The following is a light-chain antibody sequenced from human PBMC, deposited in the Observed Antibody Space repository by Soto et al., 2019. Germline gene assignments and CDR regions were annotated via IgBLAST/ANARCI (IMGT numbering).Light chain of an antibody. Sequence: IVMTQSPVTLSVSPGERVTLSCRASETVSTNLAWFQQKPGQTPRLLIFGASTRATGIPTRFTGSGSETEFTLTIDSLQSEDLAVYYCQQYYNWPAYTFGQGTKLEI. CDR3: QQYYNWPAYT. CDR2: GAS. CDR1: ETVSTN. V-gene: IGKV3-15*01. J-gene: IGKJ2*01.